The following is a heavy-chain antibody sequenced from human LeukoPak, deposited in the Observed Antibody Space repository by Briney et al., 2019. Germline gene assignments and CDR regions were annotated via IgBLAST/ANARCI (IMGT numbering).Heavy chain of an antibody. CDR2: IGPSGTNT. D-gene: IGHD6-13*01. CDR3: ARKAWVAAAFADY. V-gene: IGHV3-21*01. CDR1: GITFSTYT. J-gene: IGHJ4*02. Sequence: GGSLRLSCVVSGITFSTYTMNWVRQAPGKGLEWVSSIGPSGTNTHYADSVKGRFTISRDNAKNSLFLQMNSLRAEDTAVYYCARKAWVAAAFADYWGQGTLVTVSS.